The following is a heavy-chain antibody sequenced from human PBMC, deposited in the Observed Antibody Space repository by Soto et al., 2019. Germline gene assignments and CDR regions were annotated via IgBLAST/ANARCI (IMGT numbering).Heavy chain of an antibody. D-gene: IGHD3-22*01. J-gene: IGHJ6*02. CDR1: GYTFASYG. CDR2: ISPYDGYT. V-gene: IGHV1-18*01. Sequence: QVQLVKSGAEVKKPGASVKVSCKASGYTFASYGINWVRQAPGQGLEGLGWISPYDGYTHYAQILQGRVSMTTDTSTKTAYMELRSLRSDDTAMYYCARGGYYDSSGARNYYFYGMNVWGQGTTVTVSS. CDR3: ARGGYYDSSGARNYYFYGMNV.